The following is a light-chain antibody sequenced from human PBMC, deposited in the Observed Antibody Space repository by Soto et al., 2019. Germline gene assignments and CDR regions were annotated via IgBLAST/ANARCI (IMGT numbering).Light chain of an antibody. Sequence: DIVLTQSPGTLSLSPGERATLSCRASQSFSSGYLAWYQQKPGQAPRLLIYGASTRATDIPDRFSGSESGTEFTLTISRLEPEDFAVYYCQQRSNWPPDTFGQGTKLEIK. J-gene: IGKJ2*01. CDR3: QQRSNWPPDT. V-gene: IGKV3D-20*02. CDR2: GAS. CDR1: QSFSSGY.